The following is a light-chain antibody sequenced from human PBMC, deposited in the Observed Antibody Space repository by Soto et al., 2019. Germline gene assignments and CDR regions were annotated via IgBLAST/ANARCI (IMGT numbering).Light chain of an antibody. J-gene: IGLJ1*01. CDR2: EVS. V-gene: IGLV2-14*01. CDR1: SSDVGGYNY. Sequence: QSALTQPACVSGSPGQSITISCTGTSSDVGGYNYVSWYQQHAGKAPKLMISEVSNRPSGVSSRFSGSKSGNMASLTISGLQAEDEADYYCSSYTSSSALDRVFGTGTKLTVL. CDR3: SSYTSSSALDRV.